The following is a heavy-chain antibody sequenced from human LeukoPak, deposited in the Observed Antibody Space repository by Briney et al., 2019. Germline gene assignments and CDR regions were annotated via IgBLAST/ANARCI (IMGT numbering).Heavy chain of an antibody. CDR2: INHSGST. V-gene: IGHV4-34*01. CDR1: GGSFSGYY. CDR3: AREGYPRSYFDY. J-gene: IGHJ4*02. D-gene: IGHD5-18*01. Sequence: SGTLSLTCAVYGGSFSGYYWSWIRQPPGKGLEWIGEINHSGSTNYNPSLKSRVTISVDTSKNQLSLKLSSVTAADTAVYYCAREGYPRSYFDYWGQGTLVTVSS.